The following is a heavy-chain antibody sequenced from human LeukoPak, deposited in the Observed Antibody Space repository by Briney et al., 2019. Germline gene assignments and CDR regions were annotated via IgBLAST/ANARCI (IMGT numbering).Heavy chain of an antibody. J-gene: IGHJ1*01. V-gene: IGHV4-59*08. CDR3: ARYGSGSYSDDHFQH. CDR2: IYYSGST. D-gene: IGHD3-10*01. Sequence: PSETLSLTCAVYGGSFSGYYWSWIRQSPGKGLEWIGFIYYSGSTKYNPSLKSRVTISVDTSKNQFSLKLTSVTAADTAVYYCARYGSGSYSDDHFQHWGQGTLVTVSS. CDR1: GGSFSGYY.